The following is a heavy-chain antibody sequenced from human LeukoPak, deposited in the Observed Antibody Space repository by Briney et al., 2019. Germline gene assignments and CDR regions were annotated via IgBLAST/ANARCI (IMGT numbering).Heavy chain of an antibody. J-gene: IGHJ3*02. D-gene: IGHD1-26*01. CDR2: IYPGDSDT. V-gene: IGHV5-51*01. CDR1: GYRFTSYW. CDR3: ARQGWELLKGGAFDI. Sequence: GESLKISFKGSGYRFTSYWIGWVRPMPGKGVEWMGIIYPGDSDTRYSPSFQGPVTISADKSISTAYLQWSSLKASDTAMYYCARQGWELLKGGAFDIWGQGTMVTVSS.